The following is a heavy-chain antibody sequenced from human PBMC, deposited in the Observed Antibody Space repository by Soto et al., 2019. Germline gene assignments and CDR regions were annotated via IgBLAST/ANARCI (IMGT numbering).Heavy chain of an antibody. CDR1: GFTFISYA. CDR2: ISGSGGST. CDR3: ARGGGPFINSVTNPFDY. V-gene: IGHV3-23*01. Sequence: GGSLRLSCAASGFTFISYAMSWVRQAPGKGLEWVSAISGSGGSTYYADSVKGRFTISRDNSKNTLYLQMNSLRAEDTAVYYCARGGGPFINSVTNPFDYWGQGTLVTVSS. J-gene: IGHJ4*02. D-gene: IGHD4-17*01.